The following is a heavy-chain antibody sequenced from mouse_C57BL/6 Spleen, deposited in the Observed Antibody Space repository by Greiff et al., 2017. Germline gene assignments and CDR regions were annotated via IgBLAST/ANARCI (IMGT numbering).Heavy chain of an antibody. CDR2: ISSGGSYT. CDR1: GFTFSSYG. CDR3: ARLRQLRPAWFAY. J-gene: IGHJ3*01. Sequence: EVQRVESGGDLVKPGGSLKLSCAASGFTFSSYGMSWVRQTPDKRLEWVATISSGGSYTYYPDSVKGRFTISRDNAKNTLYLQMSSLKSEDTAMYYCARLRQLRPAWFAYWGQGTLVTVSA. D-gene: IGHD3-2*02. V-gene: IGHV5-6*01.